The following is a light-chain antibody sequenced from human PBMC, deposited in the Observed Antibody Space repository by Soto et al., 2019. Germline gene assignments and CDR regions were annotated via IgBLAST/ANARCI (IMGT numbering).Light chain of an antibody. CDR1: QSISSY. J-gene: IGKJ1*01. CDR2: AAS. V-gene: IGKV1-39*01. CDR3: QQGYSTPRT. Sequence: DIHMTQSPSSLSASVGDRVTITCRASQSISSYLNWYQQKPGKAPKLLIYAASSLQSGVPSRFSGSGSGTDFTLTISSLQPEDFATYYCQQGYSTPRTFGQGTKVDIK.